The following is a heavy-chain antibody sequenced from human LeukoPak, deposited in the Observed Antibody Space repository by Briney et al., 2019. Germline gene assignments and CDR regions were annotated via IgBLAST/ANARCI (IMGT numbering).Heavy chain of an antibody. CDR2: INPSGGST. J-gene: IGHJ4*02. V-gene: IGHV1-46*01. CDR1: GYTFTSYY. D-gene: IGHD3-16*01. Sequence: ASVKVSCTASGYTFTSYYMHWVRQAPGQGLEWMGIINPSGGSTSYAQKFQGRVTMTRDTSTSTVYMELSSLRSEDTAVYYCAREPRGDGFDYWGQETLVTVSS. CDR3: AREPRGDGFDY.